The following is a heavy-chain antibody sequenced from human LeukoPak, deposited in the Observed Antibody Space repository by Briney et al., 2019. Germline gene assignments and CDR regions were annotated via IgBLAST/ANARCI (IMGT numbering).Heavy chain of an antibody. CDR3: TRVRSCYFLPEAFDI. V-gene: IGHV3-49*04. J-gene: IGHJ3*02. CDR2: IRSKAYGGTT. CDR1: GFTFGDYA. Sequence: GGSLRLSCTASGFTFGDYAMSWVRQAPGKGLEWVGFIRSKAYGGTTEYAASVKGRFTISRDDSKSIAYLQTESLKTEDTAVYYLTRVRSCYFLPEAFDIWGQGTMVTVSS. D-gene: IGHD3-22*01.